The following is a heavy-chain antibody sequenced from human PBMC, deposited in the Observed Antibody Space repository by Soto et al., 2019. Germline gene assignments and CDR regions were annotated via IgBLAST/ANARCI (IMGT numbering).Heavy chain of an antibody. J-gene: IGHJ4*02. CDR2: INHSGRT. CDR1: GGSFSDDY. Sequence: KPSETLSLTCAVYGGSFSDDYWSWIRQTPGKGLEWIGEINHSGRTNYNPSLKSRVTISLGTSKNQFSLKLSSVTAADTAVYYCARGLYYDTSGYFYRFDSWGQGTLVTVSS. D-gene: IGHD3-22*01. V-gene: IGHV4-34*01. CDR3: ARGLYYDTSGYFYRFDS.